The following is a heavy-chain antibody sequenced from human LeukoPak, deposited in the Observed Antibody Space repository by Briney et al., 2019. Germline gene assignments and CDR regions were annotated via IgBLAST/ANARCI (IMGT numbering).Heavy chain of an antibody. V-gene: IGHV5-51*01. CDR2: IYPGDSDT. Sequence: PGESLKISCKGSGYSFTSYWIGWVRQMPGKGLEWMGIIYPGDSDTRYSPSFQGQVTISADKSISTAYLQWSSLKASDPAMYYCWAYGSGSYYNAKAGGYYFDYWGQGTLVTVSS. CDR3: WAYGSGSYYNAKAGGYYFDY. D-gene: IGHD3-10*01. J-gene: IGHJ4*02. CDR1: GYSFTSYW.